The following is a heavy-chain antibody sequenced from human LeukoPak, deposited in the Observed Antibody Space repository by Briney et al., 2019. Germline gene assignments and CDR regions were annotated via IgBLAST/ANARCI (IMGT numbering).Heavy chain of an antibody. CDR2: ISGSGSYM. Sequence: PGRSLRLSCAASGFTFRSYGMNWVRQAPGKGLEWVSSISGSGSYMYYADSVKRRFTISRDNAKNSLYLQMNSLRVEDTAIYYCARDADYGGQTIDYWGQGTLVTVSS. V-gene: IGHV3-21*01. CDR1: GFTFRSYG. CDR3: ARDADYGGQTIDY. D-gene: IGHD4-23*01. J-gene: IGHJ4*02.